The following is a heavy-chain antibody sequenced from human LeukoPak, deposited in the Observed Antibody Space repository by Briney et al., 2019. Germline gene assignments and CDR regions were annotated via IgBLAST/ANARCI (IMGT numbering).Heavy chain of an antibody. V-gene: IGHV4-34*01. J-gene: IGHJ6*04. Sequence: SETLSLTCAVYGGSFSGYYWSWIRQPPGKGLEWIGEINHSGSTNYNPSLKSRVTISVDTSKNQFSLKLSSVTAAGTAVYYCARVSGSYSYNYYYYGMDVWGKGTTVTVSS. CDR1: GGSFSGYY. D-gene: IGHD3-10*01. CDR2: INHSGST. CDR3: ARVSGSYSYNYYYYGMDV.